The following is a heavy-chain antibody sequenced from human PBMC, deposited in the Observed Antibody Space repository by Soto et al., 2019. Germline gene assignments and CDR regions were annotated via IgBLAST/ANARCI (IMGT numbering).Heavy chain of an antibody. D-gene: IGHD5-12*01. CDR2: IYPGDSDT. CDR1: GYSFTSYW. J-gene: IGHJ6*03. CDR3: ARQTPRRGYSGSRSEQYYYYYMDV. Sequence: PGESLKISCKGSGYSFTSYWIGWVRQMPGKGLEWMGIIYPGDSDTRCSPSFQGQVTISADKSISTAYLQWSSLKASDTAMYYCARQTPRRGYSGSRSEQYYYYYMDVWGKGTTVTVSS. V-gene: IGHV5-51*01.